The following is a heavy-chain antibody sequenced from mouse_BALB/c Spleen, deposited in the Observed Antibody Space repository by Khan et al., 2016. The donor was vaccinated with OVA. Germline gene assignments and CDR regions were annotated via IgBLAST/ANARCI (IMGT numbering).Heavy chain of an antibody. Sequence: EVMLVESGGGLVQPGGSLKLSCAASGFTFSSNTMSWVRQTPEKRLEWVAYITNGGGSTYYPDTVKGRFTISRDNAKNTLYLQMSSLKSEDTAMYYCARVRTVISTALDYWGQGTSVTVST. D-gene: IGHD1-2*01. V-gene: IGHV5-12-2*01. CDR2: ITNGGGST. CDR3: ARVRTVISTALDY. J-gene: IGHJ4*01. CDR1: GFTFSSNT.